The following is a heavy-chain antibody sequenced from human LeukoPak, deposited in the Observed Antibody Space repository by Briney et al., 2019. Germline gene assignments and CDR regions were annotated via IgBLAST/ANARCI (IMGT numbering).Heavy chain of an antibody. CDR1: GGSISSYY. Sequence: SEALSLTCTVSGGSISSYYWSWIRQPPGKGLKWIGYIYYSGSTNYNPSLKNRVTISVDTSKNQFSLKLSSVTAADTAVYYCARVGGGYGGESDYQSYWGQGTLVTVSS. CDR2: IYYSGST. D-gene: IGHD4-23*01. CDR3: ARVGGGYGGESDYQSY. J-gene: IGHJ4*02. V-gene: IGHV4-59*01.